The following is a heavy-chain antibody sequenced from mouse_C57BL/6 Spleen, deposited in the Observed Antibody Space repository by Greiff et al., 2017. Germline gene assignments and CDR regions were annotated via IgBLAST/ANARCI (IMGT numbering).Heavy chain of an antibody. CDR3: ARHDDDDQGYFEV. CDR2: FYPGSGSK. CDR1: GYTFTEYT. J-gene: IGHJ1*03. D-gene: IGHD2-3*01. V-gene: IGHV1-62-2*01. Sequence: QVQLQQSGAELVKPGASVKLSCKASGYTFTEYTIHWVKQRPGQGLEWIGLFYPGSGSKKYNEKFKAKATVNEDKSSSTVYMELSRLTSEDSAVYSSARHDDDDQGYFEVWGTGTTVTVST.